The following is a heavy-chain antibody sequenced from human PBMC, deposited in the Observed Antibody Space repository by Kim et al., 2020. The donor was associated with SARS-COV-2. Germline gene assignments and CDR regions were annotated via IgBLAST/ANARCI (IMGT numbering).Heavy chain of an antibody. D-gene: IGHD2-2*02. J-gene: IGHJ4*02. V-gene: IGHV5-51*01. CDR3: ARQGPYTFDF. CDR2: IYPSDSDT. CDR1: GYIFNNYW. Sequence: GESLKISCEASGYIFNNYWIGWVRQKPGKGLEWMGVIYPSDSDTRDSPSFQGQVIMSVDKSNSVAYLQWNNLKYSETAIYYCARQGPYTFDFWGQGTVVTLSA.